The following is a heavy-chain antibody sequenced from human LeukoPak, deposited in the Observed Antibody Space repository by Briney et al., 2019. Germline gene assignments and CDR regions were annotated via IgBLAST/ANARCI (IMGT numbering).Heavy chain of an antibody. J-gene: IGHJ4*02. CDR2: IYSSGST. V-gene: IGHV4-4*07. D-gene: IGHD6-19*01. CDR1: GGSTSGHY. CDR3: AKGKEMTAVAGYYSFDY. Sequence: PSETLSLTCTVSGGSTSGHYWTWIRQPAGRGLEWIGRIYSSGSTYYNPSLMSRVTISLDTSNNQFSLRLTSVTAADTAVYYCAKGKEMTAVAGYYSFDYWGQGTLVSVSS.